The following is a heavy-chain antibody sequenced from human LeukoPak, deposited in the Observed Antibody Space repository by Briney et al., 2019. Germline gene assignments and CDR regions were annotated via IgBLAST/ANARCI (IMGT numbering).Heavy chain of an antibody. D-gene: IGHD3-10*01. CDR3: ARDRYYGSGSSTTLDY. Sequence: SQTLSLTCTVSGGSISSGDYYWSWIRQPPGKGLEWIGYIYYSGSTYYNPSLKSRVTISVDTSKNQFSLTLSSVTAADTAVYYCARDRYYGSGSSTTLDYWGQGTLVTVSS. CDR2: IYYSGST. V-gene: IGHV4-30-4*08. CDR1: GGSISSGDYY. J-gene: IGHJ4*02.